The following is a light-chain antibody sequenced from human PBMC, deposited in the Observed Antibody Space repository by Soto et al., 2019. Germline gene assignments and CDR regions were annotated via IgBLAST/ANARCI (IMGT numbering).Light chain of an antibody. V-gene: IGKV1-12*01. CDR2: AAS. J-gene: IGKJ5*01. Sequence: IQMTQSPSSVSASVGGRGTITCRASQGISTNLAWYQQKPGKAPKLLIYAASSLQSGVPPRFSGSGSGTDFTLTISSLQPEDFAIYYCLQANRVPLSFGQGTRLEIK. CDR1: QGISTN. CDR3: LQANRVPLS.